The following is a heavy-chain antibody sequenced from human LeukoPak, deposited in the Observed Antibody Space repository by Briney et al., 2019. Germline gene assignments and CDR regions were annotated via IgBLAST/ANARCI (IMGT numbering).Heavy chain of an antibody. D-gene: IGHD3-22*01. J-gene: IGHJ3*02. V-gene: IGHV4-59*01. Sequence: PSGTLSLTCTVSGGSISSYYWSWIRQPPGKGLEWIGYIYYSGSTNYNPSLKSRVTISVDTSKNQFSLKLSSVTAADTAVYYCARANYDSSGYYTLIDAFDIWSQGTMVTVSS. CDR1: GGSISSYY. CDR3: ARANYDSSGYYTLIDAFDI. CDR2: IYYSGST.